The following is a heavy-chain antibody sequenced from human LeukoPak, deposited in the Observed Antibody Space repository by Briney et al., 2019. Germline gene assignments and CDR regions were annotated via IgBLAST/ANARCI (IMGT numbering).Heavy chain of an antibody. V-gene: IGHV4-31*03. J-gene: IGHJ5*02. CDR1: GGSISSGGYY. Sequence: ASETLSLTCTVSGGSISSGGYYWSWIRQHPGKGLEWIGYIYYSGSTYYNPSLKSRVTISVDTSKNQFSLKLSSVTAADTAVYYCARDRSHLYGGFDPWGQGTLVTVSS. D-gene: IGHD3-3*01. CDR3: ARDRSHLYGGFDP. CDR2: IYYSGST.